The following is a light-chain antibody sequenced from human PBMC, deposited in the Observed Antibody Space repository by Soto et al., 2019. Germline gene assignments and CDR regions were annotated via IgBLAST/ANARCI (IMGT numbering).Light chain of an antibody. CDR2: GAS. J-gene: IGKJ2*01. V-gene: IGKV1-33*01. CDR1: QDISYS. Sequence: DIQMTQSPSSLSASIGDRVTITCQASQDISYSLNWYQQRPGKAPKLLIYGASNLEPGVPSSFSGSGSGTDFTFTVSSLQPEDIATYYCQQYDNLPPYTFGQGTKLEIK. CDR3: QQYDNLPPYT.